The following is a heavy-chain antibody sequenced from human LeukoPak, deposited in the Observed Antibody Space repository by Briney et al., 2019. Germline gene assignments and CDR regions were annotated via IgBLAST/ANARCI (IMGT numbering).Heavy chain of an antibody. V-gene: IGHV4-61*01. Sequence: TSETLSLTCTVSGGSVTSGSYYWSWIRQPPGKELEWIGYISYRGSTDYNPSLKSRLTMSLDMSKNQISLELTSVTAADTAMYYCSRGLVYSSGYDYGSDVWGQGTTVTVSS. CDR1: GGSVTSGSYY. CDR2: ISYRGST. J-gene: IGHJ6*02. D-gene: IGHD6-19*01. CDR3: SRGLVYSSGYDYGSDV.